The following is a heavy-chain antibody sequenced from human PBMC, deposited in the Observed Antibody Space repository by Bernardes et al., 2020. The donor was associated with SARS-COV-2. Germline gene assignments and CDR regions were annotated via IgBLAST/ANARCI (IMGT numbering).Heavy chain of an antibody. V-gene: IGHV3-33*01. Sequence: GGSLRLSCAASGFTFSNFGMHWVRQAPGEGLEWVAVIWSDGSKKYYADSAKGRFTISRDNSKNALYLQMDSLRAEDTAVYYCARIDEVTGRDYWGQGTLVTVSS. CDR3: ARIDEVTGRDY. CDR1: GFTFSNFG. J-gene: IGHJ4*02. CDR2: IWSDGSKK. D-gene: IGHD6-19*01.